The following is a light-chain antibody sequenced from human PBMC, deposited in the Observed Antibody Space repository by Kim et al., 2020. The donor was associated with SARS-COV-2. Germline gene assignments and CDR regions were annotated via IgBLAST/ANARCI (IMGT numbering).Light chain of an antibody. V-gene: IGKV3-15*01. CDR2: DAS. CDR1: QSVSTN. J-gene: IGKJ1*01. Sequence: EILMTQSPATLSVSPGDRATLSCRASQSVSTNLAWYQQKPGQAPRLLIYDASTRATDIPARFSGSASGTELTLTISSLQSEDFAVYYCQQYNDRPPTFGQGTKVDIK. CDR3: QQYNDRPPT.